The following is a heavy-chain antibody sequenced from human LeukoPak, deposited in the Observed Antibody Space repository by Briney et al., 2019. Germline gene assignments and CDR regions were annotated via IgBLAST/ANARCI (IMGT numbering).Heavy chain of an antibody. J-gene: IGHJ4*02. D-gene: IGHD6-19*01. Sequence: GGSLRLSCAASGFTFDDYGMSWVRQAPGKGLEWVAVIWYDGSNKYYADSVKGRFTISRDNSKNTLYLQMNSLRAEDTAVYYCARIAVVGVGVDYWGQGTLVTVSS. CDR2: IWYDGSNK. CDR3: ARIAVVGVGVDY. V-gene: IGHV3-33*08. CDR1: GFTFDDYG.